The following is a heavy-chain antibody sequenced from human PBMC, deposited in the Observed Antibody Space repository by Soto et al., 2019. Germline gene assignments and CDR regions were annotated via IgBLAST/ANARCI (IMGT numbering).Heavy chain of an antibody. Sequence: GASVKVSCKASGYTFTSYGISWVRQSPGQGLEWMGWISAYNGNTKNAQKFQGRVTITRDTSASTAYMELSSLRSEDTAVYYCARDLRLVTTSYYYSYMDVWGKGTTVTVSS. J-gene: IGHJ6*03. D-gene: IGHD4-17*01. CDR1: GYTFTSYG. V-gene: IGHV1-18*01. CDR3: ARDLRLVTTSYYYSYMDV. CDR2: ISAYNGNT.